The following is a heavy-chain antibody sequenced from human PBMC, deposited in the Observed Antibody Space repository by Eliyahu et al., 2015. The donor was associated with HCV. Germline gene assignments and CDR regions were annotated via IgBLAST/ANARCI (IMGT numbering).Heavy chain of an antibody. D-gene: IGHD3-10*01. CDR2: IAPGDSDT. V-gene: IGHV5-10-1*03. CDR1: GYSFTSYW. CDR3: ARHRPLYRTLLNYYFGMDV. J-gene: IGHJ6*02. Sequence: EVQLVQSGAEVKKPGESLRISCKGSGYSFTSYWISWVRQMPGKGLEWMGWIAPGDSDTNYSPSFQGHVTISVDKSISTAYVQWSSLKASDTAMYYCARHRPLYRTLLNYYFGMDVWGQGTTVTVSS.